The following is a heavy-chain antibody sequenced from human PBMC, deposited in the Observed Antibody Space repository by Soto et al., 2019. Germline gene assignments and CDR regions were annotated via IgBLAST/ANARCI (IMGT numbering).Heavy chain of an antibody. V-gene: IGHV3-11*01. CDR3: AGGDSGSFDS. CDR2: ISFSGSTI. Sequence: KAGGSLRLSCAASGFTFSDYYFTWIRQAPGKGLEWVSYISFSGSTIYYADSVKGRFTISRDNAKNSLYLQMNNLRPEDTAVYYCAGGDSGSFDSWGQGTLVTVSS. D-gene: IGHD3-16*01. J-gene: IGHJ4*02. CDR1: GFTFSDYY.